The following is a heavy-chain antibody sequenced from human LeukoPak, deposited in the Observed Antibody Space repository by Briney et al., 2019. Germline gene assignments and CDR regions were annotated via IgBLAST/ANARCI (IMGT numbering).Heavy chain of an antibody. J-gene: IGHJ4*02. CDR3: ARARITVTHIEY. CDR1: GDSISNYY. V-gene: IGHV4-59*01. CDR2: IYNFGST. D-gene: IGHD4-17*01. Sequence: SETLSLTCTVSGDSISNYYGTWLRQSPGKGLEWIGYIYNFGSTNYNPSLKSRVTISVLSTRNQFSLKMLSVAAADTAVYYCARARITVTHIEYWGQGTLVTVSS.